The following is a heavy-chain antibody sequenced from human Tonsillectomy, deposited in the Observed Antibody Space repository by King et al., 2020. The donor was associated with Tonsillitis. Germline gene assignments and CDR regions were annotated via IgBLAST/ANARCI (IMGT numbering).Heavy chain of an antibody. CDR2: IYYSGST. J-gene: IGHJ4*02. Sequence: VQLQESGPGLVKPSETLSLTCTVSGGSLSSYYWSWIRQSPGKGLEWIGFIYYSGSTTYNPSLKSRVTISVDTSKNQFSLKLSSVTAADTAVYYCARHMSYDDSSGSYWPGFDHWGQGTLVTVSS. CDR1: GGSLSSYY. CDR3: ARHMSYDDSSGSYWPGFDH. D-gene: IGHD3-22*01. V-gene: IGHV4-59*08.